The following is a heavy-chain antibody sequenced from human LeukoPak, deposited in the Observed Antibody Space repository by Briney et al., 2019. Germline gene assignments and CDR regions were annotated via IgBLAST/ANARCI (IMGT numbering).Heavy chain of an antibody. J-gene: IGHJ4*02. V-gene: IGHV1-69*04. D-gene: IGHD3-22*01. Sequence: ASVKVSCKASGGTFSSYAISWVRQAPGQGLEWMGRIIPILGIANYAQKFQGRVTMTGDTSISTAYMELSRLSFDDTAVYFCAGRPDTSVVAIFDFWGQGTLVTIST. CDR1: GGTFSSYA. CDR2: IIPILGIA. CDR3: AGRPDTSVVAIFDF.